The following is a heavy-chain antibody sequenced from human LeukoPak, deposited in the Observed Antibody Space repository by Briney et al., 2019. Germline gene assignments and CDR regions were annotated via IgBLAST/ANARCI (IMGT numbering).Heavy chain of an antibody. CDR1: GGSISSYY. Sequence: SETLSLTCTVSGGSISSYYWGWIRQPPGKGLEWIGYIYYSGSTNYNPSLKSRVTISVDTSKNQFSLKLSSVTAAGTAVYYCARGSMVRGVIIPTDDYWGQGTLVTVSS. V-gene: IGHV4-59*01. CDR2: IYYSGST. CDR3: ARGSMVRGVIIPTDDY. J-gene: IGHJ4*02. D-gene: IGHD3-10*01.